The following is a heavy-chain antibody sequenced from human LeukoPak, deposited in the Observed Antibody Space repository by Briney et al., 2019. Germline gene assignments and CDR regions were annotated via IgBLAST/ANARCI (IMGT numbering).Heavy chain of an antibody. D-gene: IGHD6-13*01. J-gene: IGHJ4*02. CDR2: ISGSGGST. Sequence: GGSLRLSYAASGFTFSSYAMSWVRQAPGKGLEWVSAISGSGGSTYYADSVKGRFTISRDNSKNTLYLQMNSLRAEDTAVYYCAKPRSGSWYYFDYWGQGTLVTVSS. CDR1: GFTFSSYA. V-gene: IGHV3-23*01. CDR3: AKPRSGSWYYFDY.